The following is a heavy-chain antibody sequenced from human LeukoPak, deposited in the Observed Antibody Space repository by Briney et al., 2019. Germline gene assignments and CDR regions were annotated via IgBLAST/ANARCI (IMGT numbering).Heavy chain of an antibody. CDR2: IYYSGST. J-gene: IGHJ4*02. CDR3: ARIAASGTGHFDY. CDR1: GGSISSYY. D-gene: IGHD6-13*01. V-gene: IGHV4-59*01. Sequence: SETLSLTCGVSGGSISSYYWSWIRQPPGKGLEWIGYIYYSGSTNYNPSLKSRVTISVDTSKNQFSLKLSSVTAADTAVYYCARIAASGTGHFDYWGQGTLVTVSS.